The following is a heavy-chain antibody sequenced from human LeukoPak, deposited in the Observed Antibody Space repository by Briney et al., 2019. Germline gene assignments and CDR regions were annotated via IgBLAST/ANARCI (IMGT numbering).Heavy chain of an antibody. V-gene: IGHV3-53*01. D-gene: IGHD3-3*01. J-gene: IGHJ6*03. CDR1: GFSVSVNY. Sequence: GGSLRLSCEISGFSVSVNYINWVRQAPGKGLEWVSVIHTDGTKYYGDSVKGRFTISRDNSKNTLYLQMNSLRAEDTAVYYCARESPDDFWSGYYPYYYYYMDVWGKGTTVTVSS. CDR2: IHTDGTK. CDR3: ARESPDDFWSGYYPYYYYYMDV.